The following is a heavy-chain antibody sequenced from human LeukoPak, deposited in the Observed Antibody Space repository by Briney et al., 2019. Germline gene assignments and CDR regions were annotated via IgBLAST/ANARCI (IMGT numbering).Heavy chain of an antibody. Sequence: GGSLRLSCAASGFTFSSYWMSWVRQAPGKGVEWVANIKQDGSEKYYVDSVKGRFTISRDNAKNSLYLQMNSLRAEDTAVYYCARVATGGYSYGYNSKPSYYFDYWGQGTLVTVSS. CDR1: GFTFSSYW. V-gene: IGHV3-7*01. CDR2: IKQDGSEK. J-gene: IGHJ4*02. CDR3: ARVATGGYSYGYNSKPSYYFDY. D-gene: IGHD5-18*01.